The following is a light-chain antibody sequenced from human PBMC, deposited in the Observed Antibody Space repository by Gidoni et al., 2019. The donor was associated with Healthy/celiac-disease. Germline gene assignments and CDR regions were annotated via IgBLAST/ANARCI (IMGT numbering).Light chain of an antibody. J-gene: IGLJ2*01. CDR1: SSNTGASYY. CDR2: GNS. Sequence: QSVLTQPPSVSGAPGQRVTISCTGSSSNTGASYYVHWYQQLPGPAPKLLIYGNSNRPSRAPSPFAGSTSSTSASLAITGLRAEDEADYYCQSYVSSLSVYVVFGGGTKLTVL. V-gene: IGLV1-40*01. CDR3: QSYVSSLSVYVV.